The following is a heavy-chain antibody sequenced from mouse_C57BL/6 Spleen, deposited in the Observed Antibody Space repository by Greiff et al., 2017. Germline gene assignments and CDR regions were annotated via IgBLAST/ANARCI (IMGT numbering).Heavy chain of an antibody. CDR3: ARYGDSNYYFDY. CDR1: GYTFTSYW. CDR2: IDPNSGGT. V-gene: IGHV1-72*01. J-gene: IGHJ2*01. Sequence: VQLQQPGAELVKPGASVKLSCKASGYTFTSYWMHWVKQRPGRGLEWIGRIDPNSGGTKYNEKFKSKATLTVDKPSSTAYMQRSSLTSEDSAVYYCARYGDSNYYFDYWGQGTTLTVSS. D-gene: IGHD2-5*01.